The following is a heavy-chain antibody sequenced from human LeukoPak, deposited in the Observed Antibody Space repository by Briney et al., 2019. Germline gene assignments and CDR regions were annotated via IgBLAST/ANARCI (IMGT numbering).Heavy chain of an antibody. CDR1: GGTFSSYA. CDR3: ARGRFCSSTSCPPGPFDT. CDR2: VISIFDTV. V-gene: IGHV1-69*05. Sequence: SVTVSCKTSGGTFSSYAISWVRQAPGQGLEWMGGVISIFDTVTYAQKFQGRLTTTTDESTGTAYMKLSSLRSEDTGMSYCARGRFCSSTSCPPGPFDTWGQGTLVTVSS. J-gene: IGHJ3*02. D-gene: IGHD2-2*01.